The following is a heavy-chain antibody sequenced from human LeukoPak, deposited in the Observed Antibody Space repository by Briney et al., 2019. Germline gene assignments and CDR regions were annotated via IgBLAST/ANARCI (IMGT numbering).Heavy chain of an antibody. CDR2: IYYSGST. D-gene: IGHD6-13*01. CDR1: GGSVSSGSYY. J-gene: IGHJ5*02. Sequence: SETLPLTCTVSGGSVSSGSYYWSWIRQPPGQGLEWIGYIYYSGSTNYNPSLKSRVTISVDTSKNQFSLKLSSVTAADTAVYYCARDPRIAAAGTFWFDPWGQGTLVTVSS. CDR3: ARDPRIAAAGTFWFDP. V-gene: IGHV4-61*01.